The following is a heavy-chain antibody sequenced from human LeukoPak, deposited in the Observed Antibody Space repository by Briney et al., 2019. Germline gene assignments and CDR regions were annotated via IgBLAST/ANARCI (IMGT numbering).Heavy chain of an antibody. D-gene: IGHD3-22*01. V-gene: IGHV1-18*01. CDR2: ISAYNTNT. Sequence: ASVKVSCKASGYAFTNYGITWVRQAPGQGLEWMGWISAYNTNTNYAQKLQGRVTMTTDTSTSTAYKELRSLRSDDTAVYYCARVVLDHYYDSSGYLGTLDYWGQGTLVTVSS. CDR3: ARVVLDHYYDSSGYLGTLDY. J-gene: IGHJ4*02. CDR1: GYAFTNYG.